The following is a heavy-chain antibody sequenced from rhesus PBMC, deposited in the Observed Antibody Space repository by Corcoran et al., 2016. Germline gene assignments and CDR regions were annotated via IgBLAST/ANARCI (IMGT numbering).Heavy chain of an antibody. CDR1: GTSLSDQW. D-gene: IGHD3-34*01. CDR3: ASYQDTGYRVEV. J-gene: IGHJ5-1*01. CDR2: ISVIGVTN. V-gene: IGHV4-80*01. Sequence: QVQLQESGPGLIKPSETLSLTCTVSGTSLSDQWWSWISQAPGRGMEWIGEISVIGVTNKSNHSLKRRVSVAIDASKNHFSRTLNAVTAADTALYYWASYQDTGYRVEVGGPGVLVTVSA.